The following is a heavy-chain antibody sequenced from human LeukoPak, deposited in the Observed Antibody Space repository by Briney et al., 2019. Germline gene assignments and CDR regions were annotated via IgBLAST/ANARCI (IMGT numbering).Heavy chain of an antibody. V-gene: IGHV3-7*01. D-gene: IGHD6-19*01. CDR3: ARIRRGWSQNWDY. CDR2: IKQDGSEK. J-gene: IGHJ4*02. Sequence: QTGGSLRLSCAASGFTCSSYWMSWVRQAPGKGLEWVANIKQDGSEKYYVGSVKGRFTISRDNAKNSLYLQMNSLRAEDTAVYYCARIRRGWSQNWDYWGQGTLVTVSS. CDR1: GFTCSSYW.